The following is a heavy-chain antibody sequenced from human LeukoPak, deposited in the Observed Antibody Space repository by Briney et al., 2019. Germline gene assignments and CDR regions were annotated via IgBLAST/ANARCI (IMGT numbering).Heavy chain of an antibody. CDR2: ISGGGDST. J-gene: IGHJ4*02. V-gene: IGHV3-23*01. D-gene: IGHD3-10*01. CDR1: GFTFRNYA. Sequence: GGSLRLSCAASGFTFRNYAMKWVRQAPGKGLEWVSAISGGGDSTYYADSVKGRFTISRDNSKNTLYLQMNSLRAEDTAVYYCAKAAYGSGGYYNSFDFWGQGTLVTVSS. CDR3: AKAAYGSGGYYNSFDF.